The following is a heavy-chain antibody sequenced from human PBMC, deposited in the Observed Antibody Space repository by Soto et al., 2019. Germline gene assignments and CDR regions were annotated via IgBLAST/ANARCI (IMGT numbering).Heavy chain of an antibody. J-gene: IGHJ4*02. Sequence: VQLVESGGGVVQPGRSLRLSCAASGFSFSSYDMHWVRQAPGKGLEWVTLISYDGSNEYYAVSVKGRFTISRDNSKNTLYLQMNSLRAEDTAVYYCAKKGDYGYYFDYWGQGTLVTVSS. V-gene: IGHV3-30*18. CDR2: ISYDGSNE. D-gene: IGHD4-17*01. CDR3: AKKGDYGYYFDY. CDR1: GFSFSSYD.